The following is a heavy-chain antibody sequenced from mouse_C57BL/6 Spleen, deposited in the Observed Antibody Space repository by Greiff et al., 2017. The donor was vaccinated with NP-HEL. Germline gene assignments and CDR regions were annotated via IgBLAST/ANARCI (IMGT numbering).Heavy chain of an antibody. CDR1: GYTFTSYW. D-gene: IGHD2-1*01. J-gene: IGHJ3*01. CDR3: ARDVDGNYGWFAY. Sequence: VQLQQSGAELAKPGASVKLSCKASGYTFTSYWMHWVKQRPGQGLEWIGYINPSSGYTKYNQKFKDKATLTADKSSSTAYMQLSSLTYEDSAVYYCARDVDGNYGWFAYWGQGTLVTVSA. V-gene: IGHV1-7*01. CDR2: INPSSGYT.